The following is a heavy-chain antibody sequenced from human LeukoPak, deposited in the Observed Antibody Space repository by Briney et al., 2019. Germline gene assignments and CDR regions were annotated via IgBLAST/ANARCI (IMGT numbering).Heavy chain of an antibody. Sequence: QSGGSLRLSCAASGFTFSSYAMSWVRQAPGKGLEWVSYISGSGTTIFYADSVKGRFTTSRDNAKNSLYLQMNSLRAEDTAVYYCVASDDYDDNYFDHWGQGTLVTVSS. V-gene: IGHV3-48*03. D-gene: IGHD4-17*01. J-gene: IGHJ4*02. CDR3: VASDDYDDNYFDH. CDR2: ISGSGTTI. CDR1: GFTFSSYA.